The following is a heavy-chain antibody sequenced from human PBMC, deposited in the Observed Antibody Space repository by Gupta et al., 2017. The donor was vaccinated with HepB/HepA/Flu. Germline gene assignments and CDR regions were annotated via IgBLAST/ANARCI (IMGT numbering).Heavy chain of an antibody. CDR2: RKRDGSDI. V-gene: IGHV3-7*01. D-gene: IGHD4/OR15-4a*01. J-gene: IGHJ4*02. Sequence: EVQLVESGGGLVQPGGSLRLSCAASGFIYSNHWMSWVRQTPGKGLEWVASRKRDGSDISYGDSVRGRFTISRDNAKSSLYLQINSLRAEDTAVYFCARGPNYGDRTDYFDYWGQGTLVTVSS. CDR1: GFIYSNHW. CDR3: ARGPNYGDRTDYFDY.